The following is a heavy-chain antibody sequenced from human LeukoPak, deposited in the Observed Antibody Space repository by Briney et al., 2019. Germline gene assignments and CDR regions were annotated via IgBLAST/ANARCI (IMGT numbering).Heavy chain of an antibody. Sequence: ASVKVSCKASGYTFTSYGITWVRQAPGQGLEWMGWISAYNGNTKYPQKLQGRVTMTTDTSTSTAYMELRGLRSDDTAVYYCARNSSSSVVDYWGQGTLVTVSS. D-gene: IGHD6-6*01. CDR2: ISAYNGNT. J-gene: IGHJ4*02. CDR1: GYTFTSYG. V-gene: IGHV1-18*01. CDR3: ARNSSSSVVDY.